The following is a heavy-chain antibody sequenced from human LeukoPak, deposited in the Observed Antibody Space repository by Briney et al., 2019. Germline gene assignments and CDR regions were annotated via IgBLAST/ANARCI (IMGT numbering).Heavy chain of an antibody. V-gene: IGHV4-30-2*01. Sequence: KPSQTLSLTCTVSGGSISSGGYYWSWIRQPPGKGLEWIGYIYHSGSTYYNPSLKSRVTISVDTSKNQFSLKLSSVTAADTAVYYCARDTGHPDAFDIWGQGTMVTVSS. CDR2: IYHSGST. CDR1: GGSISSGGYY. CDR3: ARDTGHPDAFDI. D-gene: IGHD4-17*01. J-gene: IGHJ3*02.